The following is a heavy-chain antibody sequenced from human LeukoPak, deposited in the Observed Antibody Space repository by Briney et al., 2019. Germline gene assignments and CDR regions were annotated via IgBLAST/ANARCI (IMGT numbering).Heavy chain of an antibody. CDR2: INTDGSGT. Sequence: GGSLRLSCAASGFSFTSYWMHWVRQAPGKGLVWISCINTDGSGTTYADSVKGRFTISRDNAKNTLYLQMNSLRAEDTAVYYCAKVRARVQESLFDYWGQGTLVTVSS. V-gene: IGHV3-74*01. J-gene: IGHJ4*02. D-gene: IGHD3-10*01. CDR1: GFSFTSYW. CDR3: AKVRARVQESLFDY.